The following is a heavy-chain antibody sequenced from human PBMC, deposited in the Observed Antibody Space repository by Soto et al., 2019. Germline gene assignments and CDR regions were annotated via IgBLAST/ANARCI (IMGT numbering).Heavy chain of an antibody. D-gene: IGHD6-19*01. CDR2: ISYDGSNK. CDR3: AREYFLAVAEVIGNWFDP. V-gene: IGHV3-30-3*01. J-gene: IGHJ5*02. Sequence: PGGSLRLSCAASGFTFSSYAMHWVRQAPGKGLEWVAVISYDGSNKYYADSVKGRFTISRDNSKNTLYLQMNSLRAEDTAVYYCAREYFLAVAEVIGNWFDPWGQGTLVTVSS. CDR1: GFTFSSYA.